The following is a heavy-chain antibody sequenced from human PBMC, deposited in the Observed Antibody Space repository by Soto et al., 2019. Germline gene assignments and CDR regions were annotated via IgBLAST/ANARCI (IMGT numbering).Heavy chain of an antibody. CDR1: GGTFSSYA. CDR3: ASRVGYSSSSFHYYYGMDV. CDR2: IIPIFGTA. V-gene: IGHV1-69*06. J-gene: IGHJ6*02. Sequence: ASVKVSCKASGGTFSSYAISWVRQAPGQGLEWMGGIIPIFGTANYAQKFQGRVTITADKSTSTAYMELSSLRSEDTAVYYRASRVGYSSSSFHYYYGMDVWGQGTTVTVS. D-gene: IGHD6-6*01.